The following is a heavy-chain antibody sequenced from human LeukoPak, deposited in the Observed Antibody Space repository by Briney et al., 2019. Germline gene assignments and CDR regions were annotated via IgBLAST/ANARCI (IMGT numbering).Heavy chain of an antibody. CDR1: GFTFGDYA. CDR3: AREGTEGVGDY. J-gene: IGHJ4*02. V-gene: IGHV3-49*03. Sequence: PGGSLRLSCTASGFTFGDYAMNWFRQAPGKGLEWVGFIRSKTYGGTGEYAASVKGRFTISRDDSKSIAHLQMNSLKTEDTAVYYCAREGTEGVGDYWGQGTLVTVSS. CDR2: IRSKTYGGTG. D-gene: IGHD1-26*01.